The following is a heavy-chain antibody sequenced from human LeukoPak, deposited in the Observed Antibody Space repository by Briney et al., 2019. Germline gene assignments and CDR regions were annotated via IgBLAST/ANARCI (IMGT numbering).Heavy chain of an antibody. D-gene: IGHD2-2*01. CDR2: INHSGST. CDR1: GGSFSGYY. CDR3: ARAVPAATPTTITDYMDV. Sequence: SETLSLTCAVYGGSFSGYYWSWIRQPPGKGLEWIGEINHSGSTNYNPSLKSRVTISVDTSKNQFSQKLSSVTAADTVVYYCARAVPAATPTTITDYMDVWGKGTTVTVSS. J-gene: IGHJ6*03. V-gene: IGHV4-34*01.